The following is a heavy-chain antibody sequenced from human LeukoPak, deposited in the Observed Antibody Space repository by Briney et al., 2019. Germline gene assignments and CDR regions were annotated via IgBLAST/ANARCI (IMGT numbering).Heavy chain of an antibody. V-gene: IGHV1-18*01. J-gene: IGHJ4*02. CDR3: ARVSAYCGGDCYHYH. Sequence: EASVKVSCKASGGTFSSYAISWVRQAPGQGLEWMGWISAYNGNTNYAQKLQGRVTMTTDTSTSTAYMELRSLRSDDTAVYYCARVSAYCGGDCYHYHWGQGTLVTVSS. CDR1: GGTFSSYA. D-gene: IGHD2-21*02. CDR2: ISAYNGNT.